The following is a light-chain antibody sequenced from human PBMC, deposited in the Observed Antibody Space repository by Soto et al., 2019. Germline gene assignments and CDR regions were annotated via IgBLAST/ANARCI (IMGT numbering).Light chain of an antibody. V-gene: IGLV1-44*01. Sequence: QSVLTQPPSASGTPGQSIAISCSGSLSNLGPNTDNLYKHLPGTAPKHLIYLNDQRPSGAPDRFSGSRSGTAASLAISGLQPDDEAEYYCSAWDEALKGLVFGGGTKLTVL. J-gene: IGLJ3*02. CDR3: SAWDEALKGLV. CDR2: LND. CDR1: LSNLGPNT.